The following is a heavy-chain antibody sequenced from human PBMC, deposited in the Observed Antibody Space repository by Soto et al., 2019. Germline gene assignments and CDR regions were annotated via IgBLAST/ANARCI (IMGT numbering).Heavy chain of an antibody. CDR1: GYTFTNFG. D-gene: IGHD3-16*01. CDR2: ISAYNGNT. J-gene: IGHJ4*02. Sequence: QVQLVQSGAEVKKPGASVKVSCKASGYTFTNFGISWVRQAPGQGLEWMGWISAYNGNTNYAQNFQGRVTMTPDTSTSTAYMELRSLRSADTGVYYCAGGGTPIDYWGQGTLVTVSS. CDR3: AGGGTPIDY. V-gene: IGHV1-18*01.